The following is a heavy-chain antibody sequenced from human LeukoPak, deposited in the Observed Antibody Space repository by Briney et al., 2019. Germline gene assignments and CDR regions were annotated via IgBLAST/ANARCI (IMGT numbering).Heavy chain of an antibody. D-gene: IGHD3-22*01. V-gene: IGHV1-3*04. J-gene: IGHJ1*01. CDR2: INTGNGNT. CDR1: GYTFTNYG. Sequence: ASVKVSCKPSGYTFTNYGMHWVRQAPRQSPEWMGWINTGNGNTKSSQKFQDRVTLTRDTSASTGYMELNSLSSEDTAVYYCARVPLQDDSRHYYPHWGQGTPVTVSS. CDR3: ARVPLQDDSRHYYPH.